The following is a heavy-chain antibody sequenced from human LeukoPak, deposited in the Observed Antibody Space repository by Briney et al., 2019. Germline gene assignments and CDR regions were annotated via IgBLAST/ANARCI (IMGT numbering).Heavy chain of an antibody. CDR3: ARSTAMVTLGDYGMDV. CDR1: GFTFSSYD. V-gene: IGHV3-13*01. J-gene: IGHJ6*02. CDR2: IGTAGDT. Sequence: GGSLRLSCAASGFTFSSYDMHWVRQATGKGLEWVSAIGTAGDTYYPGSVKGRFTISRENAKNSLYPQMNSLRAGDTAVYYCARSTAMVTLGDYGMDVWGQGTTVTVSS. D-gene: IGHD5-18*01.